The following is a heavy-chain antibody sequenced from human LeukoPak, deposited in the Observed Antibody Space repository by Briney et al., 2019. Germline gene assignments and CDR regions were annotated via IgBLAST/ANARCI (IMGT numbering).Heavy chain of an antibody. CDR2: INGDGSRT. V-gene: IGHV3-74*01. D-gene: IGHD2-21*02. CDR1: GFTFSSNW. CDR3: AREGGDSDDAFDV. J-gene: IGHJ3*01. Sequence: GGSLRLSCAASGFTFSSNWMHWVRQAPGKGLVWLSRINGDGSRTSYVDSVKGRLTISRDNAKNTLYLQMNSLRVEDTAVYYCAREGGDSDDAFDVWGQGTMVTVSS.